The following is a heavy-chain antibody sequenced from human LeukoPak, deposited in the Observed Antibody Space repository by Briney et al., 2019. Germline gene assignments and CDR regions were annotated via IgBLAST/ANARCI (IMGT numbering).Heavy chain of an antibody. CDR2: INWNGGST. D-gene: IGHD2-15*01. J-gene: IGHJ4*02. CDR3: ARNGYCSGGSCWYGNYFDY. CDR1: GFTFDDYG. Sequence: GGSLGLSCAASGFTFDDYGMSWVRQAPGKGLEWVSGINWNGGSTGYADSVKGRFTISRDNAKNSLYLQMNSLRAEDTALYYCARNGYCSGGSCWYGNYFDYWGQGTLVTVSS. V-gene: IGHV3-20*04.